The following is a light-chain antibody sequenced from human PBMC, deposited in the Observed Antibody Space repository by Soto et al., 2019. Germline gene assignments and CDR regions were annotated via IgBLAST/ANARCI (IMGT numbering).Light chain of an antibody. CDR2: EVS. J-gene: IGLJ2*01. CDR1: SSDVGSYNL. V-gene: IGLV2-23*02. CDR3: CSYAGSSNVV. Sequence: QSALTQPASVSGSPGQSITISCTGTSSDVGSYNLVSWYQQHPGKAPKLMIYEVSKRPSGVSNRFSGSKSGNTASLTISGLQADDEADYSCCSYAGSSNVVFGGGTKLTVL.